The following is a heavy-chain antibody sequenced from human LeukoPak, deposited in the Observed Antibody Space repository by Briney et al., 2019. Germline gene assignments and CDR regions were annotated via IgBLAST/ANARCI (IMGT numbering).Heavy chain of an antibody. V-gene: IGHV4-38-2*01. J-gene: IGHJ4*02. CDR2: IYHSGST. Sequence: SETLSLTCAVSGYSISSGYYWGWIRQPPGKGLEWIGSIYHSGSTYYNPSLKSRVTISVDTSKNQFSLKLSSVTAADTAVYYCARFKVRGVINTFDYWGQGTLVTVSS. CDR1: GYSISSGYY. D-gene: IGHD3-10*01. CDR3: ARFKVRGVINTFDY.